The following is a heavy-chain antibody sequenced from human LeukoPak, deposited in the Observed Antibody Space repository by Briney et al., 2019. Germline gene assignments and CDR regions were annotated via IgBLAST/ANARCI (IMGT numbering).Heavy chain of an antibody. CDR2: INHSGYT. CDR3: TRMTTGDDY. Sequence: SETLSLTCAVSGVSFNDYYWSWVRQTPGKGLEWIGEINHSGYTNDSPSLKSRVTLSIDTSRKQFSLNLRSVTVADTGIYYCTRMTTGDDYWGQGTLVTVSS. V-gene: IGHV4-34*01. J-gene: IGHJ4*02. D-gene: IGHD4-17*01. CDR1: GVSFNDYY.